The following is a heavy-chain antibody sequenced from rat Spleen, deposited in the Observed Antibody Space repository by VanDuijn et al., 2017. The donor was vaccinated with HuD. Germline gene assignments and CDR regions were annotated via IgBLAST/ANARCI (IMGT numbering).Heavy chain of an antibody. CDR3: SSNNFDY. CDR2: ITDTGGYT. D-gene: IGHD1-10*01. CDR1: GFTFTNYH. Sequence: EVQLVESGGGLVQPGRSMKLSCAASGFTFTNYHMAWVRQAPTKGLEWVASITDTGGYTYYPDSVKGRFAISRDNAKSTLYLQMNSLRSEDTATYYCSSNNFDYWGRGVVVTVSS. V-gene: IGHV5-25*01. J-gene: IGHJ2*01.